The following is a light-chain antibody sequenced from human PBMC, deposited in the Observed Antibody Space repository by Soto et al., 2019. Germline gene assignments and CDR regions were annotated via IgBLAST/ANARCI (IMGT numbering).Light chain of an antibody. CDR1: RSDFGDSNF. CDR2: DAD. V-gene: IGLV2-11*01. Sequence: QSALTQPRSVSGSHGQSITISCTGTRSDFGDSNFVSWYRQHPGKAPKLMIYDADKRPSGVPDRLSGSKSGKTASLTISGLQAEDGADYYCCSYGGRTTFRVFGGGTKLTVL. CDR3: CSYGGRTTFRV. J-gene: IGLJ3*02.